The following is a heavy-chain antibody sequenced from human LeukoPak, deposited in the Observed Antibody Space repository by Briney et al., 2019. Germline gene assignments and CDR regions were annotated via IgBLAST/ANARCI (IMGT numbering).Heavy chain of an antibody. D-gene: IGHD3-10*01. CDR2: IYTSGST. CDR3: GRIHRDSGSPTWFY. Sequence: SETLSLTCTVSGGSISSYYWSWIRQPAGKGLEWIGRIYTSGSTNYNPSLKSRVTMSVDTSKNQFSLKLSSVTAADTAVYYCGRIHRDSGSPTWFYWGQGTLVTVSS. J-gene: IGHJ4*02. V-gene: IGHV4-4*07. CDR1: GGSISSYY.